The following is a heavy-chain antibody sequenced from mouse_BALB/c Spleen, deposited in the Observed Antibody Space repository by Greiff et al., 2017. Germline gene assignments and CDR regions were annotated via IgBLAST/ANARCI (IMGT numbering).Heavy chain of an antibody. CDR1: GFTFSDYY. CDR3: ARGGGYAMDY. CDR2: ISDGGSYT. J-gene: IGHJ4*01. Sequence: DVHLVESGGGLVKPGGSLKLSCAASGFTFSDYYMYWVRQTPEKRLEWVATISDGGSYTYYPDSVKGRFTISRDNAKNNLYLQMSSLKSEDTAMYYCARGGGYAMDYWGQGTSVTVSS. V-gene: IGHV5-4*02.